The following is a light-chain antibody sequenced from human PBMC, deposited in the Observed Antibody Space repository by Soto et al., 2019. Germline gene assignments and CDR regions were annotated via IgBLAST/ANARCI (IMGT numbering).Light chain of an antibody. V-gene: IGLV2-14*01. CDR1: SSDVGGNDY. CDR3: SSYSTTSTLV. Sequence: QSVLPQPASVSGSPGQSVTISCTGASSDVGGNDYVSWYQQHPGKAPKLILYEVNNRPSGVSNHFSGSKSGNTASLIISVLQADDEADYYCSSYSTTSTLVFGSGTKLTVL. CDR2: EVN. J-gene: IGLJ1*01.